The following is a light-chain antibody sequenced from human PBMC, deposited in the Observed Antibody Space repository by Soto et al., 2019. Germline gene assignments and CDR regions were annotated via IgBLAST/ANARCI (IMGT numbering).Light chain of an antibody. Sequence: QSALTQPASVSGSPGQSITISCTGTSSDVGGYNYVSWYQQHPGKAPKLMIYEVSNRPSGVSNRFSGSKSGNTASLTTSGLQAEDEADYYCSSYTSNSTLYVFGTGTKLTVL. J-gene: IGLJ1*01. CDR3: SSYTSNSTLYV. CDR1: SSDVGGYNY. CDR2: EVS. V-gene: IGLV2-14*01.